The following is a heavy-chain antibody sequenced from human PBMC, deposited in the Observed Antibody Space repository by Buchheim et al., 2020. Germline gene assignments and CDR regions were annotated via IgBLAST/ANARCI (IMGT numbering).Heavy chain of an antibody. V-gene: IGHV3-33*01. CDR2: IWYDGSNK. CDR3: ARLGAELLYYDSSGTSEVDY. D-gene: IGHD3-22*01. CDR1: GFTFSSYG. Sequence: QVQLVESGGGVVQPGRSLRLSCAASGFTFSSYGMHWVRQAPGKGLEWVAVIWYDGSNKYYADSVKGRFTISRDNSKNTLYLQMNSLRAEDTAVYYCARLGAELLYYDSSGTSEVDYWGQGTL. J-gene: IGHJ4*02.